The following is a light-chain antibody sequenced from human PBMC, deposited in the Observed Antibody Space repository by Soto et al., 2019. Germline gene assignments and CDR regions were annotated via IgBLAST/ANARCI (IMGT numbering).Light chain of an antibody. V-gene: IGKV2-28*01. CDR2: LGS. CDR1: QSLLHSNGFNC. J-gene: IGKJ4*01. CDR3: MQALQSPVT. Sequence: DIVMIQSPLSLPVTPGEPASISCRSSQSLLHSNGFNCLDWYLQKPGQSPQLLIHLGSIRASGVPDRFSGSGSGTDFTLKISRVEAEDAGIYYGMQALQSPVTFGGGTKVEIK.